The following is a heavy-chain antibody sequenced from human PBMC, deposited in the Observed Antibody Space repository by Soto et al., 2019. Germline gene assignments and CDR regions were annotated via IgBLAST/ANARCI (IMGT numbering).Heavy chain of an antibody. CDR1: GFTFSSYV. Sequence: GGSLRLSCAASGFTFSSYVMSWVRQAPGKGLEWVSGISGSGGSTYYADSVKGRFTISRDNSKNTLYLQMNSLRAEDTAVYYCARYSSSWYEVADYWGQGTLVTVSS. CDR3: ARYSSSWYEVADY. D-gene: IGHD6-13*01. V-gene: IGHV3-23*01. CDR2: ISGSGGST. J-gene: IGHJ4*02.